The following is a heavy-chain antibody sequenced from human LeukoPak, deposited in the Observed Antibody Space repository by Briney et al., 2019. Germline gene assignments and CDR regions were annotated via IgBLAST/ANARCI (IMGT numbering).Heavy chain of an antibody. CDR1: GFTFSSYS. D-gene: IGHD2-2*01. Sequence: PGGSLRLSCAASGFTFSSYSMNWVRQAPGKGLGWVSYISSSSSTIYYADSVKGRFTISRDNAKNSLYLQMNSLRAEDTAVYYCARDGPVVPAAIGVPSWFDPWGQGTLVTVSS. V-gene: IGHV3-48*01. J-gene: IGHJ5*02. CDR3: ARDGPVVPAAIGVPSWFDP. CDR2: ISSSSSTI.